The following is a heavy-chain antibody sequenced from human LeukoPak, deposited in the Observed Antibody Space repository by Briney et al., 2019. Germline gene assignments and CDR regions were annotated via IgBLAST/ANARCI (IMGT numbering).Heavy chain of an antibody. CDR1: GYTFTNYG. D-gene: IGHD3-10*01. V-gene: IGHV1-18*01. Sequence: GASVKVSCKASGYTFTNYGLSWVRQAPGQGLEWMGWISGYNGNTKYVQKLQGRVTMTRDTSTTTAYMELRSLRSDDTAVYYCAMVRGLVSWFDPWGQGTLVTVSS. CDR3: AMVRGLVSWFDP. J-gene: IGHJ5*02. CDR2: ISGYNGNT.